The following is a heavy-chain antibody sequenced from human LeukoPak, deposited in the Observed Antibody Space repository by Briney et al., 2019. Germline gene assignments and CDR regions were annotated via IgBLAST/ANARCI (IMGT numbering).Heavy chain of an antibody. Sequence: GGSLRLSCAASGFTFTTYWMHWVRQAPGKGLVWVSHINSDGSITSYADSVKGRFTISRDNAKNTLYLQMNSLRAEDTAVYYCARGGGYNSDYFDYWGQGTLVTVSS. J-gene: IGHJ4*02. CDR1: GFTFTTYW. CDR2: INSDGSIT. CDR3: ARGGGYNSDYFDY. D-gene: IGHD5-24*01. V-gene: IGHV3-74*01.